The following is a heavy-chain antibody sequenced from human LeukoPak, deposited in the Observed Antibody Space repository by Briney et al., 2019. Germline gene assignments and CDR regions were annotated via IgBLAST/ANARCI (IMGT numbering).Heavy chain of an antibody. D-gene: IGHD5-18*01. CDR3: AKGMDTAMVKYDY. V-gene: IGHV3-23*01. CDR1: GFTFRSYA. Sequence: PGGSLRLSCAASGFTFRSYAMSWVRQAPGKGLHWVSAISGSGGTTYYADSVKGRFTISRDNSKNTLYLQMNSLRAEDTALYYCAKGMDTAMVKYDYWGQGTLVTVSS. CDR2: ISGSGGTT. J-gene: IGHJ4*02.